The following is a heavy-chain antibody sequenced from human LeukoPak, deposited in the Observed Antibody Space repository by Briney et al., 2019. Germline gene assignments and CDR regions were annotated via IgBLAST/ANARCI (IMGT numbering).Heavy chain of an antibody. CDR1: GFTFSSYW. Sequence: GGSLRLSCAASGFTFSSYWMSWVRQAPGKGLEWVANIKQGGSENYYVYSVKGRFTISRDNAKNSLYLQMNSLRAEDTAVYYCARVRPTGDLSWFDPWGQGTLVIVSS. J-gene: IGHJ5*02. CDR3: ARVRPTGDLSWFDP. V-gene: IGHV3-7*01. D-gene: IGHD7-27*01. CDR2: IKQGGSEN.